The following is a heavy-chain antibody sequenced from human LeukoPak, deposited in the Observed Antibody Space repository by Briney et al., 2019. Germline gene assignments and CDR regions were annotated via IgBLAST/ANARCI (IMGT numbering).Heavy chain of an antibody. V-gene: IGHV4-59*01. CDR2: IYYSGST. D-gene: IGHD1-26*01. CDR1: GGSISSYY. Sequence: SETLSLTCTVSGGSISSYYWSWIRQPPGKGLEWIGYIYYSGSTNYNPSLRSRVTISVDTSKNKFSLKLSSVTAADTAVYYCASSIVGAPPLFDYWGQGTLVTVFS. CDR3: ASSIVGAPPLFDY. J-gene: IGHJ4*02.